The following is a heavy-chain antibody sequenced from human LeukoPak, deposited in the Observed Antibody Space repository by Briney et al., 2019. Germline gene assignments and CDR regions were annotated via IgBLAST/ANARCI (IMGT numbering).Heavy chain of an antibody. J-gene: IGHJ3*02. CDR2: IYHSGST. CDR3: ARQGLYYYDSSGPDAFDI. CDR1: GYSISSGYY. V-gene: IGHV4-38-2*01. Sequence: TSETLSLTCAVSGYSISSGYYWGWIRQPPGKGLKWIGSIYHSGSTYYNPSLKSRVTISVDTSKNQFSLKLSSVTAADTAVYYCARQGLYYYDSSGPDAFDIWGQGTMVTVSS. D-gene: IGHD3-22*01.